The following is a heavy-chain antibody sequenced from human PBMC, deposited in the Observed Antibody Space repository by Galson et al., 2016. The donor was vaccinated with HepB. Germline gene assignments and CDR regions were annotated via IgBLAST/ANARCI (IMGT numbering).Heavy chain of an antibody. CDR2: IWYDGGDK. D-gene: IGHD3-9*01. J-gene: IGHJ4*02. CDR3: ARGAIYFDILAGCPDY. CDR1: GFTFSSYG. Sequence: SLRLSCAASGFTFSSYGMHWARQAPGKGLEWVALIWYDGGDKYYGDSVKGRFIISRDNSKNTLYLQMNSLRAEDTAVYYRARGAIYFDILAGCPDYWGQGVLVTVSS. V-gene: IGHV3-33*01.